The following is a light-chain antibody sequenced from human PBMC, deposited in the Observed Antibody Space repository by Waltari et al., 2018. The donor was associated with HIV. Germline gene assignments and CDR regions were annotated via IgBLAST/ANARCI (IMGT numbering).Light chain of an antibody. CDR1: QSVSSSY. CDR3: QQYGSSPLT. J-gene: IGKJ1*01. CDR2: GAS. Sequence: IVLTPSPGPLSLSPGERATLSCRASQSVSSSYLAWYQQKPGQAPRLLIYGASSRATGIPDRFSGSGSGTDFTLTISRLEPEDFAVYYCQQYGSSPLTFGQGTKVEIK. V-gene: IGKV3-20*01.